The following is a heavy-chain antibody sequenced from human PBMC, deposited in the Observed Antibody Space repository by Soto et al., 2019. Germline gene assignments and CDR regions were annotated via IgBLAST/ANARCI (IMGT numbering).Heavy chain of an antibody. CDR2: IYWDDDK. V-gene: IGHV2-5*02. D-gene: IGHD3-22*01. CDR1: GFSLSTSGVG. CDR3: AHQQRSHYYDSSGRKRGFDY. J-gene: IGHJ4*02. Sequence: QITLKESGPTLVKPTQTLTLTCTFSGFSLSTSGVGVGWIRQPPGKALEWLALIYWDDDKRYSPSLKSRLTITKDTSKNQVVLTMTNMDPVDTATYYCAHQQRSHYYDSSGRKRGFDYWGQGTLVTVSS.